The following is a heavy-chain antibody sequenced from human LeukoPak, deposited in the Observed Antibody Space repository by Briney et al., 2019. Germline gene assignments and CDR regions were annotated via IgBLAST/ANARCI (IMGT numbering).Heavy chain of an antibody. CDR2: IYTSGNT. V-gene: IGHV4-4*07. Sequence: SETLSLTCTVSGGSISSYYWSWIRQPAGKGLEWIGRIYTSGNTNYNPSLKSRVTMSVDTSKNQFSLKLSSVTAADTAVYYCARSRELGISLFFDYWGQGTLVTVSS. CDR1: GGSISSYY. CDR3: ARSRELGISLFFDY. J-gene: IGHJ4*02. D-gene: IGHD1-7*01.